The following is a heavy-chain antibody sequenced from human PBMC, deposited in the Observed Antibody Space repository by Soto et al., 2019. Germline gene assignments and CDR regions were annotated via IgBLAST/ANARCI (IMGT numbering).Heavy chain of an antibody. Sequence: SETLSLTCAVYGGSFSGYYRTWIRQPPGKGLEWIGYIHYSGTTSFFPSYNPSLRSRVTISEDTSKNQFSLKLLSVTTADTAVYFCAAGEASSRNLAPYYLDFWGQGTLVTVSS. J-gene: IGHJ4*02. V-gene: IGHV4-59*01. CDR1: GGSFSGYY. D-gene: IGHD6-13*01. CDR2: IHYSGTT. CDR3: AAGEASSRNLAPYYLDF.